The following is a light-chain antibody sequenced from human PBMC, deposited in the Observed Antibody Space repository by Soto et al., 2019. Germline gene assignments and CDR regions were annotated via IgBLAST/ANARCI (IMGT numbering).Light chain of an antibody. V-gene: IGKV3-20*01. J-gene: IGKJ5*01. CDR2: DPS. Sequence: NLSLGTLSLNQGERATLFCRASQSIPYSYLAWYQQKPGQAPRLLMYDPSSRATGIPDRFSGSGSGTDFTLTISRLEPEDFAVYFCQQYGSSITFGQGTRLEL. CDR3: QQYGSSIT. CDR1: QSIPYSY.